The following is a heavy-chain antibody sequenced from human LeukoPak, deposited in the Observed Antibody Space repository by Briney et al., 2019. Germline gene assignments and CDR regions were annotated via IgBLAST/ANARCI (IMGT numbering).Heavy chain of an antibody. V-gene: IGHV3-30*03. CDR2: ISYDGRNK. CDR1: GFTFSSYD. D-gene: IGHD5/OR15-5a*01. Sequence: GRSLRLSCAASGFTFSSYDMHWVRQAPGKGLQWVTVISYDGRNKYYADSVKGRFTISRDNSKSSLFLQMNSLRTEDTALYYCARDHVYGGADYWGQGTLVTVSS. J-gene: IGHJ4*02. CDR3: ARDHVYGGADY.